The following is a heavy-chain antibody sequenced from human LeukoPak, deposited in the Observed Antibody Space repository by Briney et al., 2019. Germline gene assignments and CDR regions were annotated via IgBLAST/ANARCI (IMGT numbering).Heavy chain of an antibody. CDR1: GVSFSGYY. J-gene: IGHJ5*02. V-gene: IGHV4-34*01. CDR2: INHSGST. D-gene: IGHD6-13*01. CDR3: ARVRRGIAANWFDP. Sequence: SETLSLTCAVYGVSFSGYYWSWIRQPPGKGLEWIGEINHSGSTNYNPSLKSRVTISVDTSKNQFSLKLSSVTAADTAVYYCARVRRGIAANWFDPWGQGTLVTVSS.